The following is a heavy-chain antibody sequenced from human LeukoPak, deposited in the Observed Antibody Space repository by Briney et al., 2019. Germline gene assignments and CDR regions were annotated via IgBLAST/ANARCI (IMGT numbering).Heavy chain of an antibody. CDR1: GGSISSYY. CDR2: IYYSGST. V-gene: IGHV4-59*01. D-gene: IGHD4-11*01. Sequence: PSETLSLTCTVSGGSISSYYWSWLRQPPGKGLEWIGYIYYSGSTNYNPSLKSRVTISVDTSKNQFSLKLSSVTAADTAVYYCARGNWRYSYYYYYMDVWGKGTTVTVSS. CDR3: ARGNWRYSYYYYYMDV. J-gene: IGHJ6*03.